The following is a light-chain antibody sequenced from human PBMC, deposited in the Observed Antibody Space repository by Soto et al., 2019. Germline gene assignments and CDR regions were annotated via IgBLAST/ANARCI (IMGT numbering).Light chain of an antibody. Sequence: EIVLTQSPGTLSLPPGERATLSCRASQSVSSNYLAWYQQKPGQAPRLLIYGASTRATGIPARFSGSGSGTDFTLTISSLEPEDFAVYYCQQRSNWPLTFGGGTKVDNK. CDR3: QQRSNWPLT. V-gene: IGKV3-11*01. CDR2: GAS. CDR1: QSVSSNY. J-gene: IGKJ4*01.